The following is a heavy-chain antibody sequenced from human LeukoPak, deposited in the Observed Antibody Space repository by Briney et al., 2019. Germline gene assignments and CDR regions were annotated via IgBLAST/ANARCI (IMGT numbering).Heavy chain of an antibody. CDR1: GASISGYY. V-gene: IGHV4-59*13. CDR2: IYYSGNT. CDR3: ARYMRDSGTYDFDY. Sequence: SETLSLTCSVSGASISGYYWSWIRQPPGKGMEWIGYIYYSGNTNYNPSLKSRVTMTVDTSNNQFSLNLRSVTAADTALYYCARYMRDSGTYDFDYWGQGTLVTVSS. J-gene: IGHJ4*02. D-gene: IGHD3-3*01.